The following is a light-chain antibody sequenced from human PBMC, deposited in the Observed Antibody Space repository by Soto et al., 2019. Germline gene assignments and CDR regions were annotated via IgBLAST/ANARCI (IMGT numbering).Light chain of an antibody. Sequence: QSALTQPASVSGSPGQSITISCTGTSSDVGSYNLVSWYQQHPGKAPKLMIYEGSKRPSGVSNRFSGPKSGNTASLTISGLQAEHEADYYCCSFAGSRTLFVFGTGTKLTVL. CDR1: SSDVGSYNL. V-gene: IGLV2-23*01. J-gene: IGLJ1*01. CDR2: EGS. CDR3: CSFAGSRTLFV.